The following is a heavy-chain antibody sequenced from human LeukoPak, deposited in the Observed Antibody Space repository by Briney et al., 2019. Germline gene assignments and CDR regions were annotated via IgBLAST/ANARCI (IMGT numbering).Heavy chain of an antibody. CDR3: VSPRGFSYGYFDY. V-gene: IGHV4-59*08. CDR1: GGSLTGYF. J-gene: IGHJ4*02. Sequence: PSETLSLTCAVSGGSLTGYFWTWIRQAPGKGLEWIGHLYYSGSTYYNPSLESRVTISADTSKNQFSLTLGSVSATDTAVYYCVSPRGFSYGYFDYWGQGTLVTVSS. CDR2: LYYSGST. D-gene: IGHD5-18*01.